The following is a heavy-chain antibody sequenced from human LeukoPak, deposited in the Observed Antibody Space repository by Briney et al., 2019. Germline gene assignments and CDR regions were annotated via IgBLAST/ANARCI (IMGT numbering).Heavy chain of an antibody. J-gene: IGHJ4*02. CDR3: ARHWGLLLWFGIQGYFDY. V-gene: IGHV4-38-2*02. D-gene: IGHD3-10*01. Sequence: KPSETLSLTCTVSGYSISSGYYWGWIRQPPGKGLKWIGSISHSGSTYYNPSLKSRVTISVDTSKNQFSLKLSSLTAADTAVYYCARHWGLLLWFGIQGYFDYWGQGTLVTVSS. CDR2: ISHSGST. CDR1: GYSISSGYY.